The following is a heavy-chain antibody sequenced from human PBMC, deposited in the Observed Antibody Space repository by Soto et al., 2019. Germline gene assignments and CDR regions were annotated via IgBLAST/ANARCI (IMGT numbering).Heavy chain of an antibody. V-gene: IGHV3-23*01. J-gene: IGHJ4*02. Sequence: GGSLRLSCAASGFTFSSYAMSWVRQAPGKGLEWVSAISGSGGSTYYADSVKGRFTISRDNSKNTLYLQMNSLRAEDTAVYYCAKARDYYDSSGYLLNWGQGTLVTVSS. CDR2: ISGSGGST. CDR1: GFTFSSYA. CDR3: AKARDYYDSSGYLLN. D-gene: IGHD3-22*01.